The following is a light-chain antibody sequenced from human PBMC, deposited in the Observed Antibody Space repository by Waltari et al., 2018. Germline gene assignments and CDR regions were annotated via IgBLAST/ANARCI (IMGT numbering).Light chain of an antibody. CDR3: QQYNDYRYT. CDR2: KAS. J-gene: IGKJ2*01. CDR1: QGFSSW. Sequence: DIQMNQSPSSVSASVGDRVTIPCRTSQGFSSWLAWYQQKPGKAPELLIHKASNLKSGVPSRFSGSGSGTEFTLTISSLQPDDFVTYFCQQYNDYRYTFGQGTKLEIK. V-gene: IGKV1-5*03.